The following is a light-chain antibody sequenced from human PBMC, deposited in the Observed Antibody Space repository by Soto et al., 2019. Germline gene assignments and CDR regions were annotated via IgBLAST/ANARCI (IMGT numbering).Light chain of an antibody. CDR1: QSVSSN. Sequence: ETVMTQSPATLSVSPGERATLSCRASQSVSSNLAWYQQKPGQAPRLLIYDASTRATGVPARFSGSGSGTEFTLTINNLQSEDFAVYSCQQHNDWPRTVGQGTKVDIK. CDR3: QQHNDWPRT. CDR2: DAS. V-gene: IGKV3-15*01. J-gene: IGKJ1*01.